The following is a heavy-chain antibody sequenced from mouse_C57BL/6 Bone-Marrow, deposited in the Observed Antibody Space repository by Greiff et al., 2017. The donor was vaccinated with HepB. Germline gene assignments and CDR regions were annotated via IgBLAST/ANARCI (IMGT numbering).Heavy chain of an antibody. CDR1: GFTFSSYA. D-gene: IGHD2-3*01. CDR2: ISSGGDYI. V-gene: IGHV5-9-1*02. CDR3: TRLRGWFLLYFDV. J-gene: IGHJ1*03. Sequence: DVQLQESGEGLVKPGGSLKLSCAASGFTFSSYAMSWVRQTPEKRLEWVAYISSGGDYIYYADTVKGRFTISRDNARNTLYLQMSSLKSENTAMYYCTRLRGWFLLYFDVWGTGTTVTVSS.